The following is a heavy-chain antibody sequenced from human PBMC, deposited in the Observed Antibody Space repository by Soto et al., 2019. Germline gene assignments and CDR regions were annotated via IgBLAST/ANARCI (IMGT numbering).Heavy chain of an antibody. J-gene: IGHJ4*02. CDR1: GCTFTSYY. Sequence: QVQLVQSGAEVKKPGASVKVSCKASGCTFTSYYMHWVRQAPGQGLEWMGIINPSGGSTSYAQKFQGRVTMTRDTSTSTVYMELSSLRSEDTAVYYCARELGSGSYYGSSYFDYWGQGTLVTVSS. CDR2: INPSGGST. CDR3: ARELGSGSYYGSSYFDY. D-gene: IGHD1-26*01. V-gene: IGHV1-46*01.